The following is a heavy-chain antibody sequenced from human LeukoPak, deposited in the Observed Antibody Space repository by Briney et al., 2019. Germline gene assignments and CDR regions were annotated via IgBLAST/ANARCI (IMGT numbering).Heavy chain of an antibody. CDR1: GFSFSRYW. Sequence: GGSLRLSCAASGFSFSRYWMNWVRQAPGKGLEWVANIKGDGSEKNYVDSMKGRFSISRDNARNSLYLQMDSLRAEDTAVYYCAKEGAYPIITYDSWGQGALVTVSS. CDR2: IKGDGSEK. J-gene: IGHJ5*01. D-gene: IGHD3-10*01. V-gene: IGHV3-7*01. CDR3: AKEGAYPIITYDS.